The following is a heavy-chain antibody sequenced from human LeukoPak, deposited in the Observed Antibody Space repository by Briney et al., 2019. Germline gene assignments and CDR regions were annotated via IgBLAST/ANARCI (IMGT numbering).Heavy chain of an antibody. J-gene: IGHJ4*02. CDR2: INSDGSST. Sequence: PGGSLRLSCAPSRFTFSHYWMHWGRQAPGKGLVWVSRINSDGSSTSYADSVKGRFTISRDNAKNTLYLQMNSLRDEDTAVYYCARARRWLQFHSPFGYWGQGTLVTVSS. V-gene: IGHV3-74*01. D-gene: IGHD5-24*01. CDR3: ARARRWLQFHSPFGY. CDR1: RFTFSHYW.